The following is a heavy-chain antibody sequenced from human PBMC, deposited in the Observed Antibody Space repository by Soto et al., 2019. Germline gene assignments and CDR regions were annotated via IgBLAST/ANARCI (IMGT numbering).Heavy chain of an antibody. CDR1: GYTFTSSD. CDR2: MNPNSGNT. V-gene: IGHV1-8*01. CDR3: ARGASMDV. J-gene: IGHJ6*03. Sequence: QVQLVQSGAEVEKPGASVKVSCKASGYTFTSSDINWVRQATGQGLEGMGWMNPNSGNTGYARKFQGRVSMARDTSTNTAYMILSSLTSEDTAVYYCARGASMDVWGKGTTVIVSS.